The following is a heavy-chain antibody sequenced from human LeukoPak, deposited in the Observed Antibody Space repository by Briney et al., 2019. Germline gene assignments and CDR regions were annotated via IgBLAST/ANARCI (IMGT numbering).Heavy chain of an antibody. J-gene: IGHJ4*02. Sequence: GGSLRLSCAASGFTFSSYDMHWVRQATGKGLEWVSAIGTAGDTYYPGSVKGRFTISRENAKNSLYLQMNSLRADDTAVYYCAKDTTLCYFDYWGQGTLVTVSS. CDR3: AKDTTLCYFDY. CDR1: GFTFSSYD. CDR2: IGTAGDT. D-gene: IGHD3-16*01. V-gene: IGHV3-13*01.